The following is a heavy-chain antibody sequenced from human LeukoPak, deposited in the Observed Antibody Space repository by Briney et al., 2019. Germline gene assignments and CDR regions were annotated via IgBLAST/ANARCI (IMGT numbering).Heavy chain of an antibody. V-gene: IGHV3-48*02. Sequence: GGSLRLSCATSGFTFSTYSMHWVRQAPGKGLEWVSYISSGSSTIYYADSVMGRFTVSRDNAKNSLHLQMNSLRDEDTAVYYCARGLTGVDYWGQGTLVTVSS. CDR2: ISSGSSTI. CDR1: GFTFSTYS. CDR3: ARGLTGVDY. J-gene: IGHJ4*02. D-gene: IGHD7-27*01.